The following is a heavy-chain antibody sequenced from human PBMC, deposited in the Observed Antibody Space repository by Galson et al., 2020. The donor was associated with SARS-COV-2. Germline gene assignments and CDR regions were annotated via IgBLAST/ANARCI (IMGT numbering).Heavy chain of an antibody. CDR1: GFTVSSNY. Sequence: GGSLRLSCAASGFTVSSNYMSWVRQAPGKGLEWVSVIYSGGSTYYADSVKGRFTISRDNSKNTLYLQMNSLRAEDTAVYYCARVLPYGDYLDYWGQGTLVTVSS. CDR3: ARVLPYGDYLDY. D-gene: IGHD4-17*01. V-gene: IGHV3-53*01. J-gene: IGHJ4*02. CDR2: IYSGGST.